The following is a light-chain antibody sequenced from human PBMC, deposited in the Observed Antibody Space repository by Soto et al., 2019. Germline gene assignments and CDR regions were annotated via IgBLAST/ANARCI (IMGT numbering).Light chain of an antibody. CDR3: QQYNNWPRT. CDR1: QSVSRN. J-gene: IGKJ2*01. Sequence: EIVMTHSPATLSVARGERATLSCRASQSVSRNLAWYQQKPGQAPRLLSYGASTRATGIPARFSGSGSGTEVTLTISSRQSEDFAVYYCQQYNNWPRTFGQGTKLEIK. CDR2: GAS. V-gene: IGKV3-15*01.